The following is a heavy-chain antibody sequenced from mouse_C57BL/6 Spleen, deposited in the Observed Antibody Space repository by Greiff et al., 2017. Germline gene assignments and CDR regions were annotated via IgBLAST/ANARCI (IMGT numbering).Heavy chain of an antibody. CDR3: ARDEAIYYGSSYYFDY. D-gene: IGHD1-1*01. CDR2: ISYDGSN. V-gene: IGHV3-6*01. Sequence: ESGPGLVKPSQSLSLTCSVTGYSITSGYYWNWIRQFPGNKLEWMGYISYDGSNNYNPSLKNRISITRDTSKNQFFLKLNSVTTEDTATYYCARDEAIYYGSSYYFDYWGQGTTLTVSS. CDR1: GYSITSGYY. J-gene: IGHJ2*01.